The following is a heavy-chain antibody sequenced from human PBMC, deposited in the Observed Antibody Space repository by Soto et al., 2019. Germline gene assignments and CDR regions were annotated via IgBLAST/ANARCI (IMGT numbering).Heavy chain of an antibody. J-gene: IGHJ4*02. CDR3: VRTSLVVAAATREDY. CDR1: GFTFSSYW. Sequence: EVQLVESGGGLVQPVGSLRLSCAASGFTFSSYWMHWVRQAPGKGLVWVSRINRDGSSTSYADSVKGRFTISRDNAKNRLYLQMSRLRAEDTAVYYCVRTSLVVAAATREDYWGQGTLVTVSS. V-gene: IGHV3-74*01. CDR2: INRDGSST. D-gene: IGHD2-15*01.